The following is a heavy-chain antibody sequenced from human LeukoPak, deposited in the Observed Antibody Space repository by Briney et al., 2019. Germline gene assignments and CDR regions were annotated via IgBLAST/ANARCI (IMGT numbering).Heavy chain of an antibody. D-gene: IGHD5-18*01. Sequence: GGSLRLSCAASGFTFSSYAMHWVRQAPGKGLEWVAVISYDGSNKYYADSVKGRFTISRDNSKNTLYPQMNSLRAEDTAVYYCARGHGYSYGHTFDYWGQGTLVTVSS. CDR2: ISYDGSNK. CDR1: GFTFSSYA. V-gene: IGHV3-30*04. J-gene: IGHJ4*02. CDR3: ARGHGYSYGHTFDY.